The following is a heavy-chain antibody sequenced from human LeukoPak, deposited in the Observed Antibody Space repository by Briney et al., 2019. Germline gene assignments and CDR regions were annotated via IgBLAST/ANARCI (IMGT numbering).Heavy chain of an antibody. D-gene: IGHD3-22*01. J-gene: IGHJ5*02. CDR1: GYTLTELS. V-gene: IGHV1-8*01. Sequence: ASVKVSCKVSGYTLTELSMHWVRQAPGQGLEWMGWMNPNSGNTGYAQKFQGRVTMTRNTSISTAYMELSSLRSEDTAVYYCARGRYDSSGYYSRTNNWFDPWGQGTLVTVSS. CDR3: ARGRYDSSGYYSRTNNWFDP. CDR2: MNPNSGNT.